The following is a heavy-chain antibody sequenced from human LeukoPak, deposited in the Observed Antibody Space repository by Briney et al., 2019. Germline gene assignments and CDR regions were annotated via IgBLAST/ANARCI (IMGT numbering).Heavy chain of an antibody. D-gene: IGHD2-21*01. Sequence: PAASVKASCKASGYTFTSYGISWVRQAPGQGLEWMGWISPYNGNTNYAPKLQGRLTMTTDTSTSTAYMELRSLRSDDTAVYYCARDRQCGYWGQGTLVTVSS. CDR2: ISPYNGNT. CDR3: ARDRQCGY. V-gene: IGHV1-18*01. J-gene: IGHJ4*02. CDR1: GYTFTSYG.